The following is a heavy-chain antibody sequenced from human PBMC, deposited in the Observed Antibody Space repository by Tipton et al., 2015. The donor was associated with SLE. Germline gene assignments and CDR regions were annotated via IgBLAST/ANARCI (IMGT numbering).Heavy chain of an antibody. CDR3: ARLATAPAVAGRRGDY. D-gene: IGHD6-19*01. CDR2: INHSGGS. J-gene: IGHJ4*02. Sequence: TLSLTCAVYGGSFSPYYWTWIRQPPGEGLEWIGEINHSGGSNYNPSLKSRVTISVDTSKNQFSLKVTSVTAADTAVYYCARLATAPAVAGRRGDYWGQGILVTVSS. V-gene: IGHV4-34*01. CDR1: GGSFSPYY.